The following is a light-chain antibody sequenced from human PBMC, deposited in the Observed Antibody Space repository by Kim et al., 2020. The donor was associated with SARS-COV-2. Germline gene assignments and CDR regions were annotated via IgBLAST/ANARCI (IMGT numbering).Light chain of an antibody. CDR1: QGISSY. Sequence: IQLTQSPSSLSASVGDRVTITCRASQGISSYLAWYQQKPGKAPKLLIHTASTLHSGVPSRFSGSGSGTDFTLTISSLQPEDFATYYCQQVNVYPHTFGQGTKVDIK. V-gene: IGKV1-9*01. CDR3: QQVNVYPHT. J-gene: IGKJ2*01. CDR2: TAS.